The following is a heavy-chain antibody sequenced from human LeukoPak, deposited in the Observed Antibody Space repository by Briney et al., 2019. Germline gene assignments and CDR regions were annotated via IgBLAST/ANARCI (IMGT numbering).Heavy chain of an antibody. CDR1: GGSVSDYY. CDR3: ARSQRVGATYYFDY. J-gene: IGHJ4*02. D-gene: IGHD1-26*01. V-gene: IGHV4-59*02. CDR2: IYHTGST. Sequence: SETLSLTCTISGGSVSDYYWSWIRQSPGKGLEWIGYIYHTGSTSYSPSLKSRVTISADTSQNQFSLKLSSVTAADTAVYYCARSQRVGATYYFDYWGQGTLVTVSS.